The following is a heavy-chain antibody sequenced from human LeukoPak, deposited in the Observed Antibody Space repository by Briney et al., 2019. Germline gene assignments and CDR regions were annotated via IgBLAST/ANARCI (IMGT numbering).Heavy chain of an antibody. CDR1: GFSFSKYG. CDR2: ISHDGSNK. CDR3: AKDREGTMVRGVIRAPFDY. V-gene: IGHV3-30*18. Sequence: GGSLRLSCAASGFSFSKYGMHWVRQAPGKGLEWVAVISHDGSNKYYADSVKGRFTISRDNSKNTLYLQMNSLRAEDTAVYYCAKDREGTMVRGVIRAPFDYWGQGTLVTVSS. J-gene: IGHJ4*02. D-gene: IGHD3-10*01.